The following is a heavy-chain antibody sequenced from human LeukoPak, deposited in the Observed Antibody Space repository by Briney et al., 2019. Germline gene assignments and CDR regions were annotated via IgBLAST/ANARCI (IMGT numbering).Heavy chain of an antibody. CDR1: GYTFTGYY. V-gene: IGHV1-2*02. CDR3: ARDWNCGGDCYST. D-gene: IGHD2-21*02. CDR2: INPNSGVT. Sequence: ASVKVSCKASGYTFTGYYMHWVRQAPGQGLEWMGWINPNSGVTNYAQKFQGRVTMTRDTSISTAYMELSRLRSDDTAVYYCARDWNCGGDCYSTWGQGTLVTVSS. J-gene: IGHJ4*02.